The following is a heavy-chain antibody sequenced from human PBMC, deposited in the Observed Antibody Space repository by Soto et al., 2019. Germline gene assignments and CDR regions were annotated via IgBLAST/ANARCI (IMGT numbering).Heavy chain of an antibody. D-gene: IGHD1-1*01. J-gene: IGHJ6*02. CDR3: ARHDSDDIPEGPRWNPRESGTEF. CDR1: GGSFISYG. Sequence: VALKISWNGSGGSFISYGSGRVSQMPGKGLEWMGIIYPGDSDTRYSPSFQGQVTISADKSISTAYLQWSSLKASDTAMYYCARHDSDDIPEGPRWNPRESGTEFWVQRTTVPGSS. V-gene: IGHV5-51*01. CDR2: IYPGDSDT.